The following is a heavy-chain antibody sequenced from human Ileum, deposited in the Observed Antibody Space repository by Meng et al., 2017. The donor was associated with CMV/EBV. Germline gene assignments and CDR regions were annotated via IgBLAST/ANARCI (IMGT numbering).Heavy chain of an antibody. CDR3: VRERGGYCSGTSCSRAFDY. D-gene: IGHD2-15*01. CDR2: ISSSGSST. V-gene: IGHV3-48*03. CDR1: GSIFSIYE. J-gene: IGHJ4*02. Sequence: GESLKISCAASGSIFSIYEMNWVRQAPGKGLEWVSYISSSGSSTYYPDSVKGRFTISRDNTMNSLDLQMNSLRAEDTGVYYCVRERGGYCSGTSCSRAFDYWGQGTMVTVSS.